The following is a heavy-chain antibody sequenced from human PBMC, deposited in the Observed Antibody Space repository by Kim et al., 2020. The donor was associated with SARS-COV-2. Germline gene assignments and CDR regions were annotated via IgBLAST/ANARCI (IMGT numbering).Heavy chain of an antibody. V-gene: IGHV3-30*02. Sequence: MCRFTISRDHSKNTLYLQMNSLRAEDTAVYYCAKPGIAVAGTSVWWFDPWGQGTLVTVSS. D-gene: IGHD6-19*01. CDR3: AKPGIAVAGTSVWWFDP. J-gene: IGHJ5*02.